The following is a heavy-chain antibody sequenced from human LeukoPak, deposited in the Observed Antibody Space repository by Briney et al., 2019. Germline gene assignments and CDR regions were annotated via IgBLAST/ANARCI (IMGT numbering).Heavy chain of an antibody. CDR3: ARINRGNYFLDY. CDR2: IYGDNAT. Sequence: GSLRLSCAASGFIVSSNYMTWVRQAPGKGLEWVSLIYGDNATYYVDSVKGRFTISRDSSKNTLFVQMTSLRVEDTAVYYCARINRGNYFLDYWGQGTLVTVSS. D-gene: IGHD1-26*01. V-gene: IGHV3-53*01. J-gene: IGHJ4*02. CDR1: GFIVSSNY.